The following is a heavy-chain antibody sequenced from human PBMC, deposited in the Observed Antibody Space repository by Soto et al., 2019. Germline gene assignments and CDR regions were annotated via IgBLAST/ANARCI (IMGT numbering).Heavy chain of an antibody. CDR3: ARDRVGGHGMDV. J-gene: IGHJ6*02. CDR2: IYYSGST. V-gene: IGHV4-31*03. Sequence: QVQLQESGPGLVKPSQTLSLTCTVSGGSISSGGYYWSWIRQHPGKGLEWIGYIYYSGSTYHNPSLKSRVTISVDTSKNQFSLKLSSVTAADTAVYYCARDRVGGHGMDVWGQGTTVTVSS. CDR1: GGSISSGGYY. D-gene: IGHD2-15*01.